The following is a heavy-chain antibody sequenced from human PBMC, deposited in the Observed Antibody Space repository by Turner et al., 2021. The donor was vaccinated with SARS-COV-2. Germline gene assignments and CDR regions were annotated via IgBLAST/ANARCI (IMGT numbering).Heavy chain of an antibody. CDR3: AKDAGVEESFFDY. CDR2: ISGSGENT. V-gene: IGHV3-23*01. Sequence: VQLLESGGGLVQPGGSLRLPCTASGLTFNNFGMSWVRQAPGKGLEWVSTISGSGENTHYAESVKGRFTISRDNSKNTLYLQMNSLRAEDTAIYYCAKDAGVEESFFDYWGQGTLVTVSS. J-gene: IGHJ4*02. CDR1: GLTFNNFG. D-gene: IGHD3-10*01.